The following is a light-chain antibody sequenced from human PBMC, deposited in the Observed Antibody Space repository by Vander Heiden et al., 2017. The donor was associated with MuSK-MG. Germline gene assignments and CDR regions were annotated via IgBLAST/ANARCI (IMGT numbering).Light chain of an antibody. CDR3: QQTYSTPRT. J-gene: IGKJ1*01. CDR1: QSVSSS. V-gene: IGKV1-39*01. CDR2: AAS. Sequence: DIQLTQSPTSLSASVGDRVTITCRASQSVSSSLNWYQQKLGKAPKLLIYAASTLQSGVPSRFSGSGSGTDFTLTISSRQPEDFAIYSCQQTYSTPRTLGQGTKVEIK.